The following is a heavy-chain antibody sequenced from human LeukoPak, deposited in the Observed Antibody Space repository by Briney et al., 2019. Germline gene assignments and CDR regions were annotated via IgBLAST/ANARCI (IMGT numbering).Heavy chain of an antibody. CDR2: IYYSGST. J-gene: IGHJ2*01. CDR1: GGSVSSGSYY. CDR3: ARAPYWYFDL. Sequence: SETLSLICTVSGGSVSSGSYYWSWIRQPPGKGLEWIGYIYYSGSTNYNPSLKSRVTISVDTSKNQFSLKLSSVTAADTAVYYCARAPYWYFDLWGRGTLVTVSS. V-gene: IGHV4-61*01.